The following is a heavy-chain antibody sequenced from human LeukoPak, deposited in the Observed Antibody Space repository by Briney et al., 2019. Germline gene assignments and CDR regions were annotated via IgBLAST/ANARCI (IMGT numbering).Heavy chain of an antibody. D-gene: IGHD1-26*01. Sequence: ASVKVSCKASGYTFTSYIISWVRQAPGQGLEWMGWISTYNGNTNYAQKLQGRVTMTTDTSTNTAYMELRSLRSDDTAVCYCARDAYSGSYYVYWGQGTLVTVSS. CDR2: ISTYNGNT. CDR3: ARDAYSGSYYVY. CDR1: GYTFTSYI. J-gene: IGHJ4*02. V-gene: IGHV1-18*01.